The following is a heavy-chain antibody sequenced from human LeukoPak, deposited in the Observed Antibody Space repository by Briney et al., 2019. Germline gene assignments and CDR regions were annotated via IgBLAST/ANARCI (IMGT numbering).Heavy chain of an antibody. Sequence: GRSLRLSCAVSGFTFSNYGVHWVRQAPGKGLERVALLSSGGINKHYADSVKGRFIISRDNSMNTLYLQMNSLRVEDTAVYYCARDHAGSGRAFDNWGQGTLVTVSS. J-gene: IGHJ4*02. CDR2: LSSGGINK. CDR3: ARDHAGSGRAFDN. D-gene: IGHD2-15*01. CDR1: GFTFSNYG. V-gene: IGHV3-30*03.